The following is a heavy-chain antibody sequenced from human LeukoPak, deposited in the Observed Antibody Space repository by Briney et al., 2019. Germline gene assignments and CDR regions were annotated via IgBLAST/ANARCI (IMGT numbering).Heavy chain of an antibody. CDR3: ARHAALVTASPLDY. D-gene: IGHD2-21*02. CDR1: GYSFTSYW. Sequence: GESLKISCKCSGYSFTSYWIGWVRPMPGKGLEWMGIIYPGDSDTRYSPSFQGQVTISADKSISTAYLQWSSLKASDTAMYYCARHAALVTASPLDYWGQGTLVTVSS. V-gene: IGHV5-51*01. CDR2: IYPGDSDT. J-gene: IGHJ4*02.